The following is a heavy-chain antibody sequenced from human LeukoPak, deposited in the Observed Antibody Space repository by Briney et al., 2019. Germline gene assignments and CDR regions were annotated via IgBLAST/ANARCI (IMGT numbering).Heavy chain of an antibody. D-gene: IGHD1-26*01. Sequence: GGSLRLSCAASGFTFSSNWMHWVRQAPGKGLVWVSRINEDGSTTNYADSVKGRSTIFRDNAKNSLYLQMNSLRAEDTAVYYCVRDLGGRSGHWGQGTLVTVSS. CDR3: VRDLGGRSGH. CDR1: GFTFSSNW. J-gene: IGHJ4*02. CDR2: INEDGSTT. V-gene: IGHV3-74*01.